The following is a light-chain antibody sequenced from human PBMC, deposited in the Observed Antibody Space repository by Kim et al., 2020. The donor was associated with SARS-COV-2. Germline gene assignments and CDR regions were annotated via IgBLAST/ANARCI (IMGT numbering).Light chain of an antibody. CDR2: DAT. CDR3: QKYENWPQIT. Sequence: EIVMTQSPATLSVSPGERVTLSCRASQSVSRNLAWYQQKPGQAPRLLIYDATTRATGIPARFSGSGSGTEFTLTISSLQSEDFALYYCQKYENWPQITFWPGTKV. J-gene: IGKJ3*01. V-gene: IGKV3-15*01. CDR1: QSVSRN.